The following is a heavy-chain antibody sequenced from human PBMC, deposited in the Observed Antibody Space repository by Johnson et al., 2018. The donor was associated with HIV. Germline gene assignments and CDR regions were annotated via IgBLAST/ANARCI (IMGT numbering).Heavy chain of an antibody. V-gene: IGHV3-30-3*01. CDR1: GFTFSSYA. CDR3: ARDGIGRGIVGANDAFDI. J-gene: IGHJ3*02. CDR2: ISYDGSNK. D-gene: IGHD1-26*01. Sequence: QVQVLESGGGVVRPGGSLRLSCAASGFTFSSYAMHWVRQAPGKGLEWVAVISYDGSNKYYADSAKGRFTISRDNDKNTLYLQMNSLRAEDTAVYYCARDGIGRGIVGANDAFDIWGQGTMVTVSS.